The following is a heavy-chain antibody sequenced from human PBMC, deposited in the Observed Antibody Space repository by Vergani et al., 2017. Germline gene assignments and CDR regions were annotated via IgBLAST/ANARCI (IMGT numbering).Heavy chain of an antibody. Sequence: QVQLVQSGAEVKKPGSSVKVSCKASGGTFSSYAISWVRQAPGQGLEWMGGIIPIFGTANYAQKFQGRVTITADESTSTAYMELSSLRSEDTAVYYCARAEERFLEPHPYYMDVWGKGTTVTVSS. CDR3: ARAEERFLEPHPYYMDV. J-gene: IGHJ6*03. V-gene: IGHV1-69*01. CDR1: GGTFSSYA. D-gene: IGHD3-3*01. CDR2: IIPIFGTA.